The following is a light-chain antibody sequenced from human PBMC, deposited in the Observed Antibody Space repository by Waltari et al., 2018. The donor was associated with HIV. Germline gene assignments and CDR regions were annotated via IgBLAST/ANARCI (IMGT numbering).Light chain of an antibody. V-gene: IGKV4-1*01. Sequence: VMTQSPDSLAVSLGERATINCKSSQSVLYSSNNKNYLAWYQQKPGQPPKLLIYWASTRESGVPDRFSGSGSGTDFTLTISSLQAEDVAVYYCQQYYSTPPTFGQGTKVEIK. CDR3: QQYYSTPPT. J-gene: IGKJ1*01. CDR1: QSVLYSSNNKNY. CDR2: WAS.